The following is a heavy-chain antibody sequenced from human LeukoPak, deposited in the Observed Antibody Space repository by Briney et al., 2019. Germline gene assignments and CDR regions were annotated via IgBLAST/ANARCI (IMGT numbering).Heavy chain of an antibody. D-gene: IGHD6-13*01. CDR1: GFTFSSYA. CDR3: ARSLPYGTTWYGRSDF. V-gene: IGHV3-7*03. J-gene: IGHJ4*02. Sequence: GGSLRLSCAASGFTFSSYAMHWVRQAPGKGLEWVADIRQDGDTKYYVDSVKGRFTISRDNAMNSLYLQMNSLRAEDTAIYYCARSLPYGTTWYGRSDFWGQGTLVTVSS. CDR2: IRQDGDTK.